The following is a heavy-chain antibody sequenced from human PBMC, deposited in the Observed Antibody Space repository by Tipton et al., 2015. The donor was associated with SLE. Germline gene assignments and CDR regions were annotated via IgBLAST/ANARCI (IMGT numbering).Heavy chain of an antibody. V-gene: IGHV4-31*02. J-gene: IGHJ4*02. CDR1: GDSINSGAKF. D-gene: IGHD5-12*01. CDR2: IFYTGGT. Sequence: LRLSCTVSGDSINSGAKFWKWLRQRPGKGLEWIGYIFYTGGTRHNPSLQSRLAVSVDTSKNQFSLRLSSVTAADTAVYFCARSGGYSTPFDFWGQGSLVTVSS. CDR3: ARSGGYSTPFDF.